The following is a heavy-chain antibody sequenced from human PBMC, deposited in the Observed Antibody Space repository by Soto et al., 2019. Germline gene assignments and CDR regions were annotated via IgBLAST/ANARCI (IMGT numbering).Heavy chain of an antibody. V-gene: IGHV2-5*02. J-gene: IGHJ4*02. CDR1: GFSLNTRDVG. D-gene: IGHD3-16*01. Sequence: QITLNESGPALVKPTQTLTLTCTFSGFSLNTRDVGVGWIRQPPGKTLECLGVVYWDDDKTYSPSLKSRLTITKDTPKNQVVLRMTKMDTVDTATYYCAHCRGGVASFWGQGTLVTVSS. CDR3: AHCRGGVASF. CDR2: VYWDDDK.